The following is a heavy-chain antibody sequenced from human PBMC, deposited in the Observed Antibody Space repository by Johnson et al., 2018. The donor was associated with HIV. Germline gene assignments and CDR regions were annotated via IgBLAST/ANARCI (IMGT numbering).Heavy chain of an antibody. V-gene: IGHV3-30*02. Sequence: QVQLVESRGGVVQPGGSLRLSCAASGFTFSSYGMHWVRQAPGKGLEWVAFIHYDGSNKYYADSVKGRFTISRDNSKNTLYLQMNSLSAEDTAVYYCAKGGRFDAFDIWGQGTMVTVSS. CDR2: IHYDGSNK. CDR3: AKGGRFDAFDI. J-gene: IGHJ3*02. CDR1: GFTFSSYG. D-gene: IGHD3-16*01.